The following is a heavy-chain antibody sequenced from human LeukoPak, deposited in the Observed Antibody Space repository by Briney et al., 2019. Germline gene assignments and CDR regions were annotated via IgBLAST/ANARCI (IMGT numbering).Heavy chain of an antibody. V-gene: IGHV3-23*01. D-gene: IGHD3-9*01. CDR3: AKDLDYDILTGTDC. J-gene: IGHJ4*02. Sequence: QAGGSLRLSCAASGFTFSSYAMSWVRQAPGKGLEWVSAISGSGGSTYYADSVKGRFTISRDNSKNTLYLQMNSLRAEDMAVYYCAKDLDYDILTGTDCWGQGTLVTVSS. CDR1: GFTFSSYA. CDR2: ISGSGGST.